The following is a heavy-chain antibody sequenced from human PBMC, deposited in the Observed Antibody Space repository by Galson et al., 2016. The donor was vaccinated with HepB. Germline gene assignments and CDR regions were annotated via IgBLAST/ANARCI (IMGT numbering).Heavy chain of an antibody. CDR1: GGSFSDYY. J-gene: IGHJ3*02. CDR2: INHFGNT. Sequence: SETLSLTCAVSGGSFSDYYWNWIRQPPGKGLEWIGEINHFGNTKYNPSLKSRVTMSVDTSKNQFSLRLTSMTAADTGVYYCASPGGELERLGEYAFDIGGQGTVVTVSS. CDR3: ASPGGELERLGEYAFDI. V-gene: IGHV4-34*01. D-gene: IGHD1-1*01.